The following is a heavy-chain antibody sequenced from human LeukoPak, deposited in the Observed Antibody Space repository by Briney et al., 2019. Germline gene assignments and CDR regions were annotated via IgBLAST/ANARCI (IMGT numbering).Heavy chain of an antibody. J-gene: IGHJ5*02. Sequence: GGSLRLSCAASGFTFSSNAMTWVRQAPGQGLEWVSSISETSSHTFYADSVKGRFTISRDNTTITLFLQMNSLRVEDTAMYYCAKDFSSSWQFDPWGQGTLVTVSS. CDR2: ISETSSHT. CDR1: GFTFSSNA. V-gene: IGHV3-23*01. D-gene: IGHD6-13*01. CDR3: AKDFSSSWQFDP.